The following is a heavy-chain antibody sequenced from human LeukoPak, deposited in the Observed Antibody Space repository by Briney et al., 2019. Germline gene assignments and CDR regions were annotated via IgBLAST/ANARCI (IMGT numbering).Heavy chain of an antibody. Sequence: GGSLRLSCAASGFTFSSYAMSWVRQAPGKGLEWVSAISGSGGSTYYADSVKGRLTISRDNAKNSLYLQMNSLRAEDTAVYYCARVYIVVVPASDAFDIWGQGTMVTVSS. V-gene: IGHV3-23*01. CDR3: ARVYIVVVPASDAFDI. CDR1: GFTFSSYA. D-gene: IGHD2-2*01. CDR2: ISGSGGST. J-gene: IGHJ3*02.